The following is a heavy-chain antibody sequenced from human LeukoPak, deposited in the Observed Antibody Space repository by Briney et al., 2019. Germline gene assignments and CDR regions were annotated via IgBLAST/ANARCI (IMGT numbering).Heavy chain of an antibody. CDR1: GGSISSYY. CDR3: ARVEYYYGNEENVHFDY. D-gene: IGHD3-10*01. CDR2: IYYSGST. Sequence: SETLSLTCTVSGGSISSYYWSWIRQPPGKGLEWIGYIYYSGSTNYNPSLKSRVTISVDTSKNQFSLKLSSVTAADTAVYYCARVEYYYGNEENVHFDYWGQGTLVTVSS. V-gene: IGHV4-59*08. J-gene: IGHJ4*02.